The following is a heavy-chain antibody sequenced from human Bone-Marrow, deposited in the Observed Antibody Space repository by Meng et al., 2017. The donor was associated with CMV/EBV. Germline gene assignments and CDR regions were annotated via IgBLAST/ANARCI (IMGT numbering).Heavy chain of an antibody. D-gene: IGHD4-11*01. J-gene: IGHJ4*02. CDR3: ESHNYSNEDY. V-gene: IGHV3-30*04. CDR1: GFTFSSYA. Sequence: SCAASGFTFSSYAMHWVRQAPGKGLEWVAVISYDGSNKYYADSVKGRFTISRDNSKNTLYLQMNSLRAEDTAVYYCESHNYSNEDYWGQGTLSPSPQ. CDR2: ISYDGSNK.